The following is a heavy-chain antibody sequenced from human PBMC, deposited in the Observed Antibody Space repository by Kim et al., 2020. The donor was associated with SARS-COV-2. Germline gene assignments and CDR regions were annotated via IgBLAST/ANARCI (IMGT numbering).Heavy chain of an antibody. J-gene: IGHJ4*02. Sequence: RTSYTPSLKSRVTISVDTSKNQFSLKLSSVTAADTAVYYCARQGTDHFDYWGQGTLVTVSS. V-gene: IGHV4-59*08. CDR3: ARQGTDHFDY. D-gene: IGHD3-10*01. CDR2: RT.